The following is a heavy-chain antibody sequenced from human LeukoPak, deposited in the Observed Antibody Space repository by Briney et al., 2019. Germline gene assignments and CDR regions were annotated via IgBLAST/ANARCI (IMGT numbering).Heavy chain of an antibody. V-gene: IGHV4-34*01. CDR1: GGSFSGYY. CDR3: AMMTINWFDP. Sequence: SETLSLTCAVYGGSFSGYYWSWIRQPPGKGLEWIGEINHSGSTNYNPSLKSRVTISVDTSKNQFSLKLSSVTAADTAVYYCAMMTINWFDPWGQGTLVTVSS. J-gene: IGHJ5*02. D-gene: IGHD4/OR15-4a*01. CDR2: INHSGST.